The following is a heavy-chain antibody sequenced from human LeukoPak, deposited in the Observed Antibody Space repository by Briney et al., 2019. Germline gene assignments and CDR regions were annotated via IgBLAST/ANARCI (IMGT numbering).Heavy chain of an antibody. Sequence: SETLSLTCAVYGGSFSGYYWSWIRQPPGKGLEWIGEINHSGSTNYNPSLKSRVTISVDTSKNQFSLKLSSVTAADTAVYYCAGDSSGWYSYWGQGTLVTVSS. V-gene: IGHV4-34*01. J-gene: IGHJ4*02. CDR3: AGDSSGWYSY. CDR2: INHSGST. D-gene: IGHD6-19*01. CDR1: GGSFSGYY.